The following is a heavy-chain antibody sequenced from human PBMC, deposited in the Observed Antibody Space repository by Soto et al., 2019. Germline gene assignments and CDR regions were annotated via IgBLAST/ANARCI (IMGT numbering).Heavy chain of an antibody. CDR1: GFTFSRFW. V-gene: IGHV3-7*03. D-gene: IGHD4-4*01. J-gene: IGHJ4*02. CDR2: IKEDGSEK. CDR3: TCHPPRGDYNKYARNY. Sequence: EVQLVESGGGLVQPGGSLRLSCAASGFTFSRFWMSWVRQAPGKGLEWVANIKEDGSEKYYVDSVKGRFTISRDNAKNSLFLQMNSLRAEDTAVYFRTCHPPRGDYNKYARNYWGQGTQVTVSS.